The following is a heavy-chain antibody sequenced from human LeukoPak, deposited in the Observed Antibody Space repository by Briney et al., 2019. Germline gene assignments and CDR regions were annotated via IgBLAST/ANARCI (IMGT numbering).Heavy chain of an antibody. V-gene: IGHV1-8*03. CDR1: GYTFTNYH. D-gene: IGHD6-25*01. CDR2: MNPNNGDS. CDR3: ARTTSFTASGYDY. Sequence: ASLKVSCKASGYTFTNYHINWVRQAAGQGLEWMGWMNPNNGDSGYAQKFQGRVTITRDTSTSTAYMELRSLRSDDTALYFCARTTSFTASGYDYWGQGTLVTVSS. J-gene: IGHJ4*02.